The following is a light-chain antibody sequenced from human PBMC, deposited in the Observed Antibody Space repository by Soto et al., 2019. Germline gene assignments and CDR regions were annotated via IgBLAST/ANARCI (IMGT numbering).Light chain of an antibody. V-gene: IGKV3-11*01. CDR2: AAS. CDR1: QWVSSF. J-gene: IGKJ4*01. CDR3: QQRSNWHQLT. Sequence: EIVLTQSPATLSLSPGERATLSCGASQWVSSFLAWYQQKPGQSPRLLIYAASNRATGIPARFSGSGSGTDFTLTISSLEPEDFAVYYCQQRSNWHQLTFGGGTKVEIK.